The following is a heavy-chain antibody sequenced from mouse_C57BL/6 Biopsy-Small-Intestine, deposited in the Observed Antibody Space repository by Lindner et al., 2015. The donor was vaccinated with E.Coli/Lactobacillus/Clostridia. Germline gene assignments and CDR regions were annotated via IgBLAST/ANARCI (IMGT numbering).Heavy chain of an antibody. V-gene: IGHV10-3*01. J-gene: IGHJ3*01. CDR1: GFTFSTYA. Sequence: VQLQESGGGLVQPKGSLKLSCAASGFTFSTYAMHWVRQAPGKGLEWVARMRSRSNNYATYYADSVKDSFTISRDDSQSMLYLQMNNLKTEDTAMYYCVREGYGHYEWFAYWGQGTLVTVSA. CDR2: MRSRSNNYAT. CDR3: VREGYGHYEWFAY. D-gene: IGHD2-1*01.